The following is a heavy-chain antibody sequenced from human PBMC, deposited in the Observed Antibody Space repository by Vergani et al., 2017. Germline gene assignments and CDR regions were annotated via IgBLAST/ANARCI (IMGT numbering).Heavy chain of an antibody. Sequence: EVQLVQSAAEVKKPGESLKISCQISGYSFTNYWIGWVRPMPGKGLEWMGIIHPADSDTRYSPSFQGQVTISVDKSISTAYLQRSSLRASDSAMYYCARLYGRDSSGSKYFDYWGQGTLVTVSS. CDR1: GYSFTNYW. CDR3: ARLYGRDSSGSKYFDY. D-gene: IGHD3-22*01. V-gene: IGHV5-51*01. J-gene: IGHJ4*02. CDR2: IHPADSDT.